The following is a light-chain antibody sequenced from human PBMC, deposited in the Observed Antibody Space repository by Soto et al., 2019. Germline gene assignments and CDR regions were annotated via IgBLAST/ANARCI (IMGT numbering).Light chain of an antibody. J-gene: IGKJ1*01. Sequence: EIVLTQSPGTLSLSPGERATLSCRASQSVSSNYLAWYQQKPGQAPRPLIYGASSRATGIPDRFSGSGAGTDFHLIISRLDPEDFSVYYCQQYGRSPWTFGEGTKVEIK. CDR3: QQYGRSPWT. CDR2: GAS. CDR1: QSVSSNY. V-gene: IGKV3-20*01.